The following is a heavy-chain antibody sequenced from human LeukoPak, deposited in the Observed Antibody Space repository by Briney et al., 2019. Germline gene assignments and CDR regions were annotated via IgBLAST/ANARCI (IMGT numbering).Heavy chain of an antibody. CDR1: GFIFDDYA. D-gene: IGHD1-26*01. J-gene: IGHJ4*02. V-gene: IGHV3-9*01. CDR2: ISWNSGSI. CDR3: AKDITPNEVGATYFDY. Sequence: GGSLRLSCAASGFIFDDYAMHWVRQAPGKGLEWVSRISWNSGSIGYADSAKGRFTISRDNAKNSLYLQMNSLRAEDTALYYCAKDITPNEVGATYFDYWGQGTLVTVSS.